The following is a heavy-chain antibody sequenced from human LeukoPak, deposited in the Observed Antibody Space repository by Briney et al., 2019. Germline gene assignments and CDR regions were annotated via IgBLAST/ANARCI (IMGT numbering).Heavy chain of an antibody. V-gene: IGHV3-48*03. CDR1: GCTFSSYE. CDR2: ISESGSTI. Sequence: PGGSLRLSCAASGCTFSSYEMNWVRQAPGKGLEWVSYISESGSTIFYADSVKGRFTISRDNAKNSLYLQMNSLRAEGTAVYYCASRIVGARFDYWGQGTLVTVSS. D-gene: IGHD1-26*01. CDR3: ASRIVGARFDY. J-gene: IGHJ4*02.